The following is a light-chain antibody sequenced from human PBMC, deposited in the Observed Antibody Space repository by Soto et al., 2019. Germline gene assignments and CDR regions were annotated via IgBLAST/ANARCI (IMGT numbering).Light chain of an antibody. J-gene: IGLJ1*01. CDR1: SSDVGSYNR. CDR2: EVS. V-gene: IGLV2-18*02. CDR3: NSYTGSSTYV. Sequence: QSGRAQPPSVSWSPGQSFAISCTGTSSDVGSYNRVSWYQQPPGAAPKLMIYEVSNRPSGVPDRFSGSKSGNTASLTISGLQAEDEADYYCNSYTGSSTYVFGTGTKVTVL.